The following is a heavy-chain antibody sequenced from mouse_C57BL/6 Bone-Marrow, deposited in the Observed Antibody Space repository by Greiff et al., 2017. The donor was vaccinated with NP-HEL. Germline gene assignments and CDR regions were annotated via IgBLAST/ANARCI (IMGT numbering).Heavy chain of an antibody. CDR1: GFTFSSYA. CDR3: TRDGYDRSYWYFDV. J-gene: IGHJ1*03. V-gene: IGHV5-9-1*02. D-gene: IGHD2-2*01. Sequence: EVHLVESGEGLVKPGGSLKLSCAASGFTFSSYAMSWVRQTPEQRLEWVAYISSGGDYIYYADTVKGRFTISRDNDRNTLYLQMSRLKSEDTAMYYCTRDGYDRSYWYFDVWGTGTTVTVSS. CDR2: ISSGGDYI.